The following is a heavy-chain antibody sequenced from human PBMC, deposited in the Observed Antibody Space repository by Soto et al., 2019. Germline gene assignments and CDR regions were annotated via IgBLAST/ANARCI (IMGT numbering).Heavy chain of an antibody. Sequence: SETVSLTCAVYGGSFSGYYWSWIRQPPGKGLEWIGEINHSGSTNYNPSLKSRVTISVDTSKNQFSLKLSSVTAADTAVYYCARGRARITIFGVAGPPDYWGQGTLVTVSS. CDR3: ARGRARITIFGVAGPPDY. D-gene: IGHD3-3*01. J-gene: IGHJ4*02. CDR1: GGSFSGYY. V-gene: IGHV4-34*01. CDR2: INHSGST.